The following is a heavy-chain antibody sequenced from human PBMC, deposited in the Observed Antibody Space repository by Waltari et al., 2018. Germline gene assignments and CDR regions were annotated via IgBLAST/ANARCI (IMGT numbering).Heavy chain of an antibody. D-gene: IGHD2-15*01. V-gene: IGHV4-4*02. Sequence: QLQLQESGPGLVEPSGPLSLTCAVSGDSITSSYLWNWVRQSPGKGLEWIGQVHGSGRTNYNPSLASRVTVSLDTYNNQFSLKVASVTAADTAVYYCARDRGRGLYLDSWGPGTLVTVSP. CDR2: VHGSGRT. CDR3: ARDRGRGLYLDS. CDR1: GDSITSSYL. J-gene: IGHJ4*02.